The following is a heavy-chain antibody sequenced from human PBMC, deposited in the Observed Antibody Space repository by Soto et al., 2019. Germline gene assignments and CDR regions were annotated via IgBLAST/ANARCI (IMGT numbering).Heavy chain of an antibody. CDR1: GYTFTSYA. J-gene: IGHJ4*02. Sequence: QVQLVQSGAEVKKPGASVKVSCKASGYTFTSYAMHWVRPAPGQRLEWMGWINAGNGNTKYSQKFQGRVTITRDTSASTAYMELSSLRSEDTAASYCARGSSGWYGGDYFDYWGQGTLVTVSS. D-gene: IGHD6-19*01. CDR3: ARGSSGWYGGDYFDY. V-gene: IGHV1-3*01. CDR2: INAGNGNT.